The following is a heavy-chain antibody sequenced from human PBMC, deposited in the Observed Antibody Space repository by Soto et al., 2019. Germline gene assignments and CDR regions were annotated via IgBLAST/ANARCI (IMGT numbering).Heavy chain of an antibody. V-gene: IGHV4-30-4*08. J-gene: IGHJ6*02. CDR1: GGSISSGDYY. D-gene: IGHD3-22*01. CDR3: ARDRWYYDSSGYAIGYGMDV. Sequence: PSETLSLTCTVSGGSISSGDYYWSWIRQHPGKGLEWIGYIYYSGSTYYNPSLKSRVTISVDTSKNQFSLKLSSVTAADTAVYYCARDRWYYDSSGYAIGYGMDVWGQGTTVTVSS. CDR2: IYYSGST.